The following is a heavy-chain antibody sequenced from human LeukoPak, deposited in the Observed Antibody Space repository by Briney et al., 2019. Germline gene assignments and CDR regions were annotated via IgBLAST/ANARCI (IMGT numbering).Heavy chain of an antibody. V-gene: IGHV4-59*08. Sequence: SETLSLTCTVSGGSISSCYWSWIRQPPGKGLEWIAYISDIGSINYNPSLKSRVTISLDTSKNQFSLKVSSVTAADTAVYYCAGHHPRNTVDFWGQGTLVTVSS. CDR3: AGHHPRNTVDF. D-gene: IGHD2/OR15-2a*01. CDR2: ISDIGSI. CDR1: GGSISSCY. J-gene: IGHJ4*02.